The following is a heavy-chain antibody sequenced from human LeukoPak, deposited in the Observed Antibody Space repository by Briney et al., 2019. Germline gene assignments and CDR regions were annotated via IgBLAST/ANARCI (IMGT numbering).Heavy chain of an antibody. V-gene: IGHV3-23*01. D-gene: IGHD1-26*01. CDR2: ISGSGGST. Sequence: GGSLRLSCAASGFTFSSYAMSWVRQAPGKGLEWVSAISGSGGSTYYADSVKGRFTISRDNAKNSLYLQMNSLRAEDTAAYYCARDLGATTGFDYWGQGTLVTVSS. CDR1: GFTFSSYA. CDR3: ARDLGATTGFDY. J-gene: IGHJ4*02.